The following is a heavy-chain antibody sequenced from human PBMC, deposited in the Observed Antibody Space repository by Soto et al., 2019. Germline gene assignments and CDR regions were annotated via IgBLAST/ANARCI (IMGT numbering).Heavy chain of an antibody. V-gene: IGHV1-2*02. CDR3: ARARTNYYNTSDYDF. D-gene: IGHD3-22*01. CDR1: GYTFIGYY. J-gene: IGHJ4*02. CDR2: INPNSGDT. Sequence: ASVKVSCKASGYTFIGYYMHWLRQAPGQGLEWMGWINPNSGDTNYAQKFQGRVTMTRNTSISTAYTELSRLRFDDTAVYYCARARTNYYNTSDYDFWGQGTLVTVSP.